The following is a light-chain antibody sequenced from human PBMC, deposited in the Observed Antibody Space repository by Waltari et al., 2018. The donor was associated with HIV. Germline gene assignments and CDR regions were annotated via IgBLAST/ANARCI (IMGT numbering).Light chain of an antibody. J-gene: IGLJ2*01. V-gene: IGLV1-40*01. Sequence: QSVLTQPPSVSGAPGQRVAISCIGSISNIGAGYDVHWYQQIPGAAPKLLIYHNSDRPSVVPDRFSGSKSGTSASLAITGLQAEDEADYYCQSYDSSLSAVFGGGTKLTVL. CDR1: ISNIGAGYD. CDR2: HNS. CDR3: QSYDSSLSAV.